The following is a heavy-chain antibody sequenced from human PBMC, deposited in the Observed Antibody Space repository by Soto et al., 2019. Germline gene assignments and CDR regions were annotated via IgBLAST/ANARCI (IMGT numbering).Heavy chain of an antibody. V-gene: IGHV4-4*08. CDR3: VRYHGARVYFDY. J-gene: IGHJ4*02. Sequence: SETLSLTCTVSGGSMNNNYWSWIRQPPGKGLEWIAWIHSGGHSSSNPSLRSRVTMSVDTSMNQFSLNLNSVTAADTAVYYWVRYHGARVYFDYWGQGSLVTVSS. CDR1: GGSMNNNY. D-gene: IGHD4-17*01. CDR2: IHSGGHS.